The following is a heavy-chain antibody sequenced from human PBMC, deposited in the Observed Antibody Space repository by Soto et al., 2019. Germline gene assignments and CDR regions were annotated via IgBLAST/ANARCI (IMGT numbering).Heavy chain of an antibody. CDR3: ARGGYSSGWYEANDMDY. Sequence: ASVKVSCKASGYTFTSYAMHWVRQAPGQRLEWMGWINAGNGNTKYSQKFQGRVTITRDTSASTAYMELSSLRSEDTAVYYCARGGYSSGWYEANDMDYWGQGTLVTAPQ. CDR1: GYTFTSYA. CDR2: INAGNGNT. D-gene: IGHD6-19*01. J-gene: IGHJ4*02. V-gene: IGHV1-3*01.